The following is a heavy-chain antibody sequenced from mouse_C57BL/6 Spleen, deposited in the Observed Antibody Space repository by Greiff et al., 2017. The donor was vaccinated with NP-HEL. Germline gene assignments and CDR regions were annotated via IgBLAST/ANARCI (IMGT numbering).Heavy chain of an antibody. CDR2: ISDGGSYT. V-gene: IGHV5-4*01. CDR3: ARDFRDGYYFDY. J-gene: IGHJ2*01. D-gene: IGHD2-3*01. CDR1: GFTFSSYA. Sequence: DVKLVESGGGLVKPGGSLKLSCAASGFTFSSYAMSWVRQTPEKRLEWVATISDGGSYTYYPDNVKGRFTISRDNAKNNLYLQMSHLKSEDTAMYYCARDFRDGYYFDYWGQGTTLTVSS.